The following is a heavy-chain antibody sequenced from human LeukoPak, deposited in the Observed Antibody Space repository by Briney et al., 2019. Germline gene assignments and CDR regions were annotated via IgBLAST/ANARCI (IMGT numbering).Heavy chain of an antibody. Sequence: SETLSLTCTVSGGSISSYYWSWIRQPPGKGLEWIGYIYYSGSTNYNPSLKSRVTISVDTSKNQFSLKLSSVTAADTAVYYCASTNSPYCSSTSCYGRFDYWGQGTLVTVSS. J-gene: IGHJ4*02. D-gene: IGHD2-2*01. CDR1: GGSISSYY. CDR3: ASTNSPYCSSTSCYGRFDY. V-gene: IGHV4-59*08. CDR2: IYYSGST.